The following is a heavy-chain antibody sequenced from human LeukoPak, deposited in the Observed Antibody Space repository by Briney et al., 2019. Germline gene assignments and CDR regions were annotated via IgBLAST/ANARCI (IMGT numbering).Heavy chain of an antibody. V-gene: IGHV3-23*01. J-gene: IGHJ4*02. CDR2: ISGSGGST. CDR1: GFTFSNYW. CDR3: ARGPRPLSGYDYFDY. D-gene: IGHD2-15*01. Sequence: PGGSLRLSCAASGFTFSNYWMSWVRQAPGKGLEWVSAISGSGGSTYYADSVKGRFTISRDNSKNTLYLQMNSLRAEDTAVYYCARGPRPLSGYDYFDYWGQGTLVTVSS.